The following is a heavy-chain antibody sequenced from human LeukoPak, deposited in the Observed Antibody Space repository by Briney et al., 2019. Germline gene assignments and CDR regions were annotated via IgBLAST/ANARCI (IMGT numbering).Heavy chain of an antibody. D-gene: IGHD3-16*01. J-gene: IGHJ4*02. CDR2: ISSISSSST. CDR1: GFTFSSYS. V-gene: IGHV3-48*01. Sequence: GGSLRLSCAASGFTFSSYSMNWVRQAPGKGLEWVSYISSISSSSTYYADSVKGRFTISRDNAKNSLYLQMDSLRVEDTAVYYCARDPPSRGTRYFDYWGQGTLVTVSS. CDR3: ARDPPSRGTRYFDY.